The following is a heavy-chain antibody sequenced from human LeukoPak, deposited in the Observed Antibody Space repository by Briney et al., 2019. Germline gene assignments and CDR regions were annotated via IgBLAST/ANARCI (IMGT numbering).Heavy chain of an antibody. V-gene: IGHV3-30-3*01. CDR3: ARPNTIFGVVIIYGLDYYFDY. CDR2: ISYDGSNK. D-gene: IGHD3-3*01. Sequence: GRSLRLSCAASGFTFSSYAMHWVRQAPGKGLEWVAVISYDGSNKYYADSVKGRFTISRDNSKNTLYLQMNGLRAEDTAVHYCARPNTIFGVVIIYGLDYYFDYWGQGTLVTVSS. CDR1: GFTFSSYA. J-gene: IGHJ4*02.